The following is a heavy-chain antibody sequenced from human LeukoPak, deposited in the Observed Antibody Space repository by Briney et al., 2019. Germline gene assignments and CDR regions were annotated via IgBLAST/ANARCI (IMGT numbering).Heavy chain of an antibody. D-gene: IGHD3-3*01. CDR1: GGTFSSYA. CDR3: ARPLGHYDFWSGHFAY. V-gene: IGHV1-69*05. Sequence: ASVKVSCKASGGTFSSYAISWVRQAPGQGLEWMGGIIPIFGTANYAQKFQGRVTMTRDTSISTAYMELSRLRSDDTAVYYCARPLGHYDFWSGHFAYWGQGTLVTVSS. CDR2: IIPIFGTA. J-gene: IGHJ4*02.